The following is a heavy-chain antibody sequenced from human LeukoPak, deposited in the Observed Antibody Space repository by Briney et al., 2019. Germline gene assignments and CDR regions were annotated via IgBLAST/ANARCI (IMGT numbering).Heavy chain of an antibody. CDR3: ARDVWGTLE. J-gene: IGHJ4*02. Sequence: SETLSLTCTVSGGSISSGGYYWSWIRQHPGKGLEWIGYIYDSGSTYYDPSQKSRVTISVDTAKNQFSLTLSSVTAADTAVYYCARDVWGTLEWGQGTLVTVSS. D-gene: IGHD3-16*01. CDR2: IYDSGST. V-gene: IGHV4-31*03. CDR1: GGSISSGGYY.